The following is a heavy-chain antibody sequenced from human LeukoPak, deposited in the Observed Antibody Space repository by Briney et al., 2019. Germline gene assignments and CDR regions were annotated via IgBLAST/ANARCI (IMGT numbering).Heavy chain of an antibody. CDR2: IGGSGDST. V-gene: IGHV3-23*01. CDR1: GFTFGDYA. D-gene: IGHD6-19*01. CDR3: AKGYRSGWFPWFDP. J-gene: IGHJ5*02. Sequence: GRSLRLSCTASGFTFGDYAMSWARQAPGKGLERVSGIGGSGDSTYYGDSVKGRFIISRDNSKNTLYLRMNSLRAEDTAVYYCAKGYRSGWFPWFDPWGQGTLVTVSS.